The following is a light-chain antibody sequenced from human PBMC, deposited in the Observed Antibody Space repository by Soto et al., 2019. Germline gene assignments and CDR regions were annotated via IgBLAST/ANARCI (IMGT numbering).Light chain of an antibody. J-gene: IGKJ3*01. V-gene: IGKV3-11*01. Sequence: ELVLTQSPAILSLSPGQRATLSCRASQSVTSYLAWYQQRPGQAPRLLIFDTSNRATGIPARFSGSGSGTDFTLTINSLEPEDFAICYCQQRHNRPPKFTFGPGTKVEIK. CDR1: QSVTSY. CDR3: QQRHNRPPKFT. CDR2: DTS.